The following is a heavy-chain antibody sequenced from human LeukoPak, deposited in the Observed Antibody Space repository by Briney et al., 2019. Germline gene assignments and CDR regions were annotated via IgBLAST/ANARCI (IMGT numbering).Heavy chain of an antibody. CDR2: ISSSSSYI. CDR3: ARVPEYCSSTSCSIDY. D-gene: IGHD2-2*01. CDR1: GFTFSRYS. J-gene: IGHJ4*02. Sequence: PGGSLRLSCAASGFTFSRYSMNWVRQAPGKGLEWVSSISSSSSYIYYADSVKGRFTISRDNAKNSLYLQMNSLRAEDTAVYYCARVPEYCSSTSCSIDYWGQGTLVTVSS. V-gene: IGHV3-21*01.